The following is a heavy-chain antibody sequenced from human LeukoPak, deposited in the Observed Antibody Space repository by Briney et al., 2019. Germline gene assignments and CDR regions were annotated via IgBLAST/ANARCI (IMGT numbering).Heavy chain of an antibody. D-gene: IGHD3-10*01. Sequence: PSETLSLTCTVSGGSISSSSYYWGWIRQPPGKGLEWIGSIYYSGSTYYNPSLKSRVTISVDRSKYQFSLELTSVTAADTAVYYCARAAPTMIRGVVRGYYFDYWGQGTLVTVSS. V-gene: IGHV4-39*07. CDR3: ARAAPTMIRGVVRGYYFDY. CDR1: GGSISSSSYY. CDR2: IYYSGST. J-gene: IGHJ4*02.